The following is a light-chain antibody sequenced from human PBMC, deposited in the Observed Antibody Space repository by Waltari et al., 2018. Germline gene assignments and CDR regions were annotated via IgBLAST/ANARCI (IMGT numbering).Light chain of an antibody. CDR3: TSYTLLTFTWQ. J-gene: IGLJ3*02. CDR2: AVA. Sequence: QSDLTQPASVSGSLGQSITISCTAPFRAHRAHNYLSWYQQPPGKAPQLLFFAVAHRPSGVSHRFSASQSGDTASLSISGLRPEDEATYYCTSYTLLTFTWQFGGGTKLTV. V-gene: IGLV2-14*03. CDR1: FRAHRAHNY.